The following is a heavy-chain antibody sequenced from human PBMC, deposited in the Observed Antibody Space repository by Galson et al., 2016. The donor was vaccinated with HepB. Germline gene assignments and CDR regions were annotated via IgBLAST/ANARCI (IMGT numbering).Heavy chain of an antibody. J-gene: IGHJ6*02. CDR3: ARLPRKGIRRDYFTVDV. V-gene: IGHV4-59*02. D-gene: IGHD4-17*01. CDR2: IYYSGT. CDR1: GGSVSSFH. Sequence: LSLTCTVSGGSVSSFHWSWIRQPPGKGLEWIGFIYYSGTNYNPSLKSRVSMSNDTSKNQFSLKLSSVTAADTAVYYCARLPRKGIRRDYFTVDVWGQGTTVTVSS.